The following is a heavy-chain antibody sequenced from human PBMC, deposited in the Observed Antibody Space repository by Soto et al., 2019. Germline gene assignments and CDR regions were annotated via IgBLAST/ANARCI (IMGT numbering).Heavy chain of an antibody. CDR2: IRYDGRTD. Sequence: AGSLSLTCAASGYTFSSYVLQWVSQDPGEGVVWVVVIRYDGRTDYYDASVKGRFTISRDNSKNTLYLQMNTLRAEDTAVFYCFRERTGYFGCYDPLGQGTLVTVSS. J-gene: IGHJ5*02. CDR3: FRERTGYFGCYDP. CDR1: GYTFSSYV. D-gene: IGHD3-9*01. V-gene: IGHV3-33*01.